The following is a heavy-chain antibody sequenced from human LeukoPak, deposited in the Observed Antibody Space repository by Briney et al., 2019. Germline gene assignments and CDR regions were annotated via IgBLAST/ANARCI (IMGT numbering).Heavy chain of an antibody. CDR1: GFTFSSYA. CDR2: ISGSGSST. CDR3: ARARILYFFDF. J-gene: IGHJ4*02. V-gene: IGHV3-23*01. Sequence: GGSLRLSCAASGFTFSSYAMHWVRQAPGKGLEWVSDISGSGSSTYYADSVKGRFAISRDNSKNTLYLQMNSLRAEDTAVYFCARARILYFFDFWGQGTLVTVSS.